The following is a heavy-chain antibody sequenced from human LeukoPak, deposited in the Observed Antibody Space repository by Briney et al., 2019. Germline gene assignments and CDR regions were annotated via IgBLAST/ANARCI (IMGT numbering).Heavy chain of an antibody. J-gene: IGHJ6*04. CDR3: VSRRSQWPFGYYYGMDV. Sequence: SVKVSCKASGGTFSSYAISWVRQAPGQGLEWMGGIIPIFGTANYAQKFQGRVTITADESTSTAYMELSSLRSEDTAVYYCVSRRSQWPFGYYYGMDVWGKGTTVTVSP. V-gene: IGHV1-69*13. D-gene: IGHD6-19*01. CDR2: IIPIFGTA. CDR1: GGTFSSYA.